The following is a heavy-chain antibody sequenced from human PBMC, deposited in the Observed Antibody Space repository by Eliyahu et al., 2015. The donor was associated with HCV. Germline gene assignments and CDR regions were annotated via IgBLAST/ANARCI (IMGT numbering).Heavy chain of an antibody. CDR3: TTGDYDFWRGDY. V-gene: IGHV3-15*01. D-gene: IGHD3-3*01. CDR1: GFTFSNAW. J-gene: IGHJ4*02. Sequence: EVQLVESGGGLVKPGGSLRLSCAASGFTFSNAWMSWVRQAPGKGLEWVGRIKSKTDGGTTDYAAPVKGRFTISRDDSKNTLYLQMNSLKTEDTAVYYCTTGDYDFWRGDYWGQGTLVTVSS. CDR2: IKSKTDGGTT.